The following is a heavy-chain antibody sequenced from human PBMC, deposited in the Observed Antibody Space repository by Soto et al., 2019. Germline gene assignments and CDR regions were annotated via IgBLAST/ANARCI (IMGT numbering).Heavy chain of an antibody. CDR2: IYYSGST. CDR1: GGSISSGGYY. CDR3: ARARYDSSGYYYEIYY. V-gene: IGHV4-31*03. D-gene: IGHD3-22*01. Sequence: SETLSLTCTVSGGSISSGGYYWSWIRQHPVKGLEWIGYIYYSGSTYYNPSLKSRVTISVDTSKNQFSLKLSSVTAADTAVYYCARARYDSSGYYYEIYYWGQGTLVTVSS. J-gene: IGHJ4*02.